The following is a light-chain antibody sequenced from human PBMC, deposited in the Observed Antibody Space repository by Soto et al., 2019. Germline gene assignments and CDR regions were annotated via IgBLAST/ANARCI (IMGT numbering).Light chain of an antibody. CDR3: QQRDAWPLT. CDR1: QSVRSY. V-gene: IGKV3-11*01. CDR2: DAS. J-gene: IGKJ4*01. Sequence: EIVLTQSPATLSLSPGERATLSCRASQSVRSYLAWYQQKPGQAPRLLIYDASNRATGLPARFSGSGSGTDFTLTISSLEPEDIAVYYCQQRDAWPLTFGGGTKVESK.